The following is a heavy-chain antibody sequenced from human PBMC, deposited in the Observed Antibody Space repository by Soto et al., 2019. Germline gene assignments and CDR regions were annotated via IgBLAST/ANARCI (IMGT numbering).Heavy chain of an antibody. Sequence: PSETLSLTCTVSGGSMSSYYWSWIRQPPGKGLEWIGYIYYSGSTNYNPSLKSRVTISVDTSKNQFSLKLSSVTAADTAVYYCARFANDYSNGDYFDYWGQGTLVTVSS. V-gene: IGHV4-59*01. J-gene: IGHJ4*02. CDR3: ARFANDYSNGDYFDY. D-gene: IGHD4-4*01. CDR2: IYYSGST. CDR1: GGSMSSYY.